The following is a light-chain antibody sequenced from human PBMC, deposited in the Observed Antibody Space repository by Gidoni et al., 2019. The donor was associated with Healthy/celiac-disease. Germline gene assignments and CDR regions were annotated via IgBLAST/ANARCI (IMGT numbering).Light chain of an antibody. V-gene: IGKV1-8*01. CDR3: QQYYSYPL. CDR1: QGISSY. CDR2: AAS. J-gene: IGKJ4*01. Sequence: AIRITPSPSSLSASTGDRVTITCRASQGISSYLAWYQQKPGKAPKLLIYAASTLQSGVPSRFSGSGSGTDFTLTISCLQSEDFATYYCQQYYSYPLFXGXTKVXIK.